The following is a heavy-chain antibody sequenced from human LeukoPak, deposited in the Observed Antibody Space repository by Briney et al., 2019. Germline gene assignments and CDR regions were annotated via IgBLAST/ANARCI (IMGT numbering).Heavy chain of an antibody. CDR3: ASSMVRGVKFEAFDI. CDR2: IKQDGSEK. V-gene: IGHV3-7*01. J-gene: IGHJ3*02. Sequence: PGGSLRLSCAASGFTSSSYWMSSGPQAPGKGMEWVANIKQDGSEKYYVDSVKGRFPISRDNAKNSPPLKIHSLTAEALAVFDCASSMVRGVKFEAFDIWGQGTMVTVSS. D-gene: IGHD3-10*01. CDR1: GFTSSSYW.